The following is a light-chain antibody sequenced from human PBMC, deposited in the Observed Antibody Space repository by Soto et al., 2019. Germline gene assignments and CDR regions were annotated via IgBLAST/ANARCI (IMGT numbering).Light chain of an antibody. V-gene: IGKV3-11*01. J-gene: IGKJ5*01. Sequence: EIILTQSPVTLSLSPGERATLSCRASQSVSSYLAWYQQKPGQPPRLLIYDASTRATGLPARFSGSGSGTDFTLTISSLEPEDFAVYYCHQRSNWPPFTFGQGTRLEIK. CDR2: DAS. CDR3: HQRSNWPPFT. CDR1: QSVSSY.